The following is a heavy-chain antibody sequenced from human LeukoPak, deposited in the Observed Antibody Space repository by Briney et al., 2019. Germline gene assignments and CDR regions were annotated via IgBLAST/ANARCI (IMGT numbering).Heavy chain of an antibody. J-gene: IGHJ4*02. CDR2: INPNSGGT. CDR1: GYNFTGYY. D-gene: IGHD4-17*01. CDR3: ARGVTRLVTTPFGV. Sequence: GASVKVSCKASGYNFTGYYMHWVRQAPGQGLEWMGWINPNSGGTNYAQKFQGRVTMTRDTSISTAYMELSRLRSDDTAVYYCARGVTRLVTTPFGVWGQGTLVTVSS. V-gene: IGHV1-2*02.